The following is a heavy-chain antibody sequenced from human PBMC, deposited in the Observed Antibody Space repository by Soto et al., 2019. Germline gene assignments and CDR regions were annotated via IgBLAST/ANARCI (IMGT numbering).Heavy chain of an antibody. CDR2: IYYSGST. CDR3: ARHYSGYDFWYGYYYYGMDV. CDR1: GGSISSSSYY. Sequence: SETLSLTCTVSGGSISSSSYYWGWIRQPPGKGLEWIGSIYYSGSTYYNPSLKSRVTISVDTSKNQFSLKLSSVTAADTAVYYFARHYSGYDFWYGYYYYGMDVWGQGTTVTVSS. V-gene: IGHV4-39*01. J-gene: IGHJ6*02. D-gene: IGHD5-12*01.